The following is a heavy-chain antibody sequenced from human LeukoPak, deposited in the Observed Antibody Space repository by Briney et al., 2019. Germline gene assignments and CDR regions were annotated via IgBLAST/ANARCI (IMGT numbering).Heavy chain of an antibody. CDR3: AAQPDY. V-gene: IGHV4-59*01. CDR1: GASISNFY. Sequence: SETLSLTCTVSGASISNFYWSWIRQPPGKGLEWIGYIHYSGSTKYNPSLKSRDTISVETAKNQFSLKLNSVTAVDTAVYYCAAQPDYWGQGTLVTVPS. CDR2: IHYSGST. J-gene: IGHJ4*02.